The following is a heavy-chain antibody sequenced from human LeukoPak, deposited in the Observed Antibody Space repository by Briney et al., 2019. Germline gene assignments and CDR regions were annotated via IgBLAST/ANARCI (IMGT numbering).Heavy chain of an antibody. CDR3: ARVPRGGIAES. D-gene: IGHD6-13*01. CDR1: GGTFSSYA. Sequence: RRASVKVSCKASGGTFSSYAISWVRQAPGQGLEWMGGIIPIFGTANYAQKFQGRVTITADESTSTAYMELSSLRSEDTAVYYCARVPRGGIAESWGQGTLVTVSS. J-gene: IGHJ4*02. CDR2: IIPIFGTA. V-gene: IGHV1-69*01.